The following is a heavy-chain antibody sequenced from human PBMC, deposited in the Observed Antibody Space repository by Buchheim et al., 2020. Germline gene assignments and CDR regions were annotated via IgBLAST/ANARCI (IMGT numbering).Heavy chain of an antibody. Sequence: QVQLVESGGGVVQPGRSLRLSCAASGFTFSSYGMHWVRQAPGKGLEWVAVIWYDGSNKYYADSVKGRFTISRDNSKNTLYLQMNSLGDEDTAGHYCARASLYSGSYYRVGERSYFDYWGQGTL. CDR2: IWYDGSNK. J-gene: IGHJ4*02. CDR3: ARASLYSGSYYRVGERSYFDY. V-gene: IGHV3-33*01. D-gene: IGHD1-26*01. CDR1: GFTFSSYG.